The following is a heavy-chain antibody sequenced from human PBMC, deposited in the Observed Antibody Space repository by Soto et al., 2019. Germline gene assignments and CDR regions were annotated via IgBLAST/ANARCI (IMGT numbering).Heavy chain of an antibody. J-gene: IGHJ4*02. Sequence: QVQLQESGPVLVKSSQTLSLTCTVSGGSIRSGGSYWSWIRQRPGKRLECIGYIFNIDSFYYTPSLKGRVVILADKTKNPFTLKLSSVTDADTAVYYCASAPENPPIFGVFRPYFFDFCGQGTLVTVYS. CDR1: GGSIRSGGSY. D-gene: IGHD3-3*01. V-gene: IGHV4-31*03. CDR2: IFNIDSF. CDR3: ASAPENPPIFGVFRPYFFDF.